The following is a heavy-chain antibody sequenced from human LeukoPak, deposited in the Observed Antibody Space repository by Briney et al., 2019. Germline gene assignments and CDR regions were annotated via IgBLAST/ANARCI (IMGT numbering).Heavy chain of an antibody. D-gene: IGHD2/OR15-2a*01. CDR3: ASVKGYFDY. CDR1: GFTFSSYW. J-gene: IGHJ4*02. Sequence: LGGSLRLSCAASGFTFSSYWMTWVRQAPGKGLEWVAKIKEDGSEKYYADSVKGRFTISRDNAKNSLNLQMNSLRAEDTAVYYCASVKGYFDYWGQGTLVTVSS. CDR2: IKEDGSEK. V-gene: IGHV3-7*01.